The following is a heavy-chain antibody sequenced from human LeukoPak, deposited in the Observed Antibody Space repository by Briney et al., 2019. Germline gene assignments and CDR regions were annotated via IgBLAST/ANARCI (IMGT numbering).Heavy chain of an antibody. CDR2: IIPIFGTA. Sequence: SVKVSCKASGYTFTSYYMHWVRQAPGQGLEWMGGIIPIFGTANYAQKFQGRVTITADESTSTAYMELSSLRSEDTAVYYCATVEYGSYYYGMDVWGQGTTVTVSS. J-gene: IGHJ6*02. V-gene: IGHV1-69*13. CDR3: ATVEYGSYYYGMDV. D-gene: IGHD4-23*01. CDR1: GYTFTSYY.